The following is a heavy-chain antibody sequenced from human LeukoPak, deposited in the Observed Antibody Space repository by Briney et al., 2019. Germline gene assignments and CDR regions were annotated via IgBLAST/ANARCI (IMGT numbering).Heavy chain of an antibody. J-gene: IGHJ4*02. V-gene: IGHV3-48*03. CDR2: ISSSGSTI. Sequence: PGGSLRLSCAASGFTFSSYEMNWVRQAPEKGLEWVSYISSSGSTIYYADSVKGRFTISRDNAKNSLYLQMNSLRAEDTAVYYCASSLWVTHHLTDWGQGTLVTVSS. CDR1: GFTFSSYE. D-gene: IGHD3-9*01. CDR3: ASSLWVTHHLTD.